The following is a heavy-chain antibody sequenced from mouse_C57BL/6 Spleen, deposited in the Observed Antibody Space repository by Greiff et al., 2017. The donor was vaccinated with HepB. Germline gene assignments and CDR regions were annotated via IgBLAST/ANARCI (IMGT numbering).Heavy chain of an antibody. D-gene: IGHD1-2*01. CDR3: ARHPAHYYAMDY. Sequence: EVQLVESGPGLVKPSQSLSLTCSVTGYSITSGYYWNWIRQFPGNKLEWMGYISYDGSNNYNPSLKNRISITRDTSKNQFFLKLNSVTTEDTATYYCARHPAHYYAMDYWGQGTSVTVSS. CDR2: ISYDGSN. J-gene: IGHJ4*01. V-gene: IGHV3-6*01. CDR1: GYSITSGYY.